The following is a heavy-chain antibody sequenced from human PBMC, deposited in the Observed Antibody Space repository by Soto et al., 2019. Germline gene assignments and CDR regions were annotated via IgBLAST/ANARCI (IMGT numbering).Heavy chain of an antibody. Sequence: SVKVSCKAAAGTFRGYAMSWVRQPPGKGLEWMGGIIPMLGPPNYAQNFQGRLTSTPDESTRTAYMQLSSQRSEDTVVYYCARSVVGVIAFFYQYYGMDVWGQGRKVTVS. CDR3: ARSVVGVIAFFYQYYGMDV. J-gene: IGHJ6*01. D-gene: IGHD2-21*01. CDR2: IIPMLGPP. CDR1: AGTFRGYA. V-gene: IGHV1-69*13.